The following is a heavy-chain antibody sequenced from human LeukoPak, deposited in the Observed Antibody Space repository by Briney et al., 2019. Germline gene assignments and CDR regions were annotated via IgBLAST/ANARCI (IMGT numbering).Heavy chain of an antibody. J-gene: IGHJ4*02. CDR1: GFDFDDYM. V-gene: IGHV3-43D*04. D-gene: IGHD4-23*01. Sequence: GGSLRLSCAASGFDFDDYMMHWVRHVPGKGLEWVSLISWDGGTTNYADSVKGRFTISRDNSKNSLYFLMNDLTAEDTAFYYCARGGYGGVFDYWGQGTLVTASS. CDR3: ARGGYGGVFDY. CDR2: ISWDGGTT.